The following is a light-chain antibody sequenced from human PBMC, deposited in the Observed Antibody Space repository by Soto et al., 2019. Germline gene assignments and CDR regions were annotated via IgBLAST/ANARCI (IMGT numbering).Light chain of an antibody. Sequence: DIQMTQSPSSLSASVVDRVTITFQASQDISSFLNWFQQKPGKAPKLLIYDASNLKTGVPSRFSGSGSGTDFTLTISSLQPEDVASYYCQKYNSAPLTFGGGTKVDIK. CDR2: DAS. V-gene: IGKV1-33*01. CDR3: QKYNSAPLT. CDR1: QDISSF. J-gene: IGKJ4*01.